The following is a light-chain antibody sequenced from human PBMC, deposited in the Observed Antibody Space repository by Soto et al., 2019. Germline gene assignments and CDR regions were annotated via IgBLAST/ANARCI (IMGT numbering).Light chain of an antibody. J-gene: IGKJ1*01. CDR1: QSVSSSY. V-gene: IGKV3-20*01. CDR2: AAS. CDR3: QQYGRSRWT. Sequence: EVVLTQSPGTLSLSPGERTTLSCRASQSVSSSYLAWYQQKPGQAPRLLIYAASSRATGIPDRFSGSGSGTDFTLTISRLEPEDFAVYYCQQYGRSRWTFGQGTKVE.